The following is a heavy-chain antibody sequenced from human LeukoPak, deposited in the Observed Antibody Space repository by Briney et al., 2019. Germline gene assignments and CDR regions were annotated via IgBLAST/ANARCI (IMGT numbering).Heavy chain of an antibody. CDR1: GFTFDDYA. J-gene: IGHJ4*02. D-gene: IGHD3-10*01. CDR3: ASCSGSGSYWCTPDY. CDR2: ISWNSGSI. V-gene: IGHV3-9*01. Sequence: GRSLRLSCAASGFTFDDYAMHWVRQAPGKGLEWVSGISWNSGSIGYADSVKGRFTISRDNAKNSLYLQMNSLRAEDTALYYCASCSGSGSYWCTPDYWGQGTLVTVSS.